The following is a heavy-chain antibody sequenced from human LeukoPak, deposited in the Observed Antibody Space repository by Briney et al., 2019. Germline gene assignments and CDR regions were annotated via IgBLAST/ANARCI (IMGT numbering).Heavy chain of an antibody. CDR2: ISAYNGNT. J-gene: IGHJ4*02. D-gene: IGHD1-14*01. V-gene: IGHV1-18*01. CDR3: ASRAPDSTEH. Sequence: ASVKVSCKASGGTFSSYAISWVRQAPGQGLEWMGWISAYNGNTNYAQKLQGRVTMNTDTSTSTAYMELRSLRSDDTAVYYCASRAPDSTEHWGQGTLVTVSS. CDR1: GGTFSSYA.